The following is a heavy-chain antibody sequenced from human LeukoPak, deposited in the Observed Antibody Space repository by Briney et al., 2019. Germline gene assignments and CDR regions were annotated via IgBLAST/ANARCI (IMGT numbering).Heavy chain of an antibody. J-gene: IGHJ4*02. D-gene: IGHD6-19*01. CDR3: AKDLAVAGTRNWDRGLDY. CDR1: GFTFSSYA. Sequence: GASLRLSCAATGFTFSSYAMSWVRQAPGKGLEWVSAISGSGGSTYYADSVKGRFTISRDNSKNTPYLQMNSLRAEDTAVYYCAKDLAVAGTRNWDRGLDYWGQGTLVTVSS. V-gene: IGHV3-23*01. CDR2: ISGSGGST.